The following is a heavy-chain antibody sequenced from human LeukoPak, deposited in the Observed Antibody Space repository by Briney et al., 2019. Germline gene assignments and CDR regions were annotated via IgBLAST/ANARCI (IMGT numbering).Heavy chain of an antibody. CDR1: GGSISSSSYY. CDR2: IYYSGST. Sequence: SETLSLTCTVSGGSISSSSYYWSWIRQPPGKGLEWIGYIYYSGSTNYNPSLKSRVTISVDTSKNQFSLKLSSVTAADTAVYYCAREAEDMSTDYWGQGTLVTVSS. CDR3: AREAEDMSTDY. J-gene: IGHJ4*02. D-gene: IGHD6-19*01. V-gene: IGHV4-61*01.